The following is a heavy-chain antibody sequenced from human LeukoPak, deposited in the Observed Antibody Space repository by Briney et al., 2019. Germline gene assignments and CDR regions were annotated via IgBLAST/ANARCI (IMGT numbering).Heavy chain of an antibody. V-gene: IGHV1-69*13. J-gene: IGHJ4*02. D-gene: IGHD1-7*01. CDR1: GGTFISYA. CDR2: IIPIFGTA. Sequence: SVKVSCKASGGTFISYAISWVRQAPGQGLEWMGGIIPIFGTANYAQKFQGRVTITADESTSTAYMELSSLRSEDTAVYYCARGWNYENYYFDYWGQGTLVTVSS. CDR3: ARGWNYENYYFDY.